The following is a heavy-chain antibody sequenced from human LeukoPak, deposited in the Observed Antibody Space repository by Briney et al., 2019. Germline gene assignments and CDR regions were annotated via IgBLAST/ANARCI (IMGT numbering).Heavy chain of an antibody. CDR3: ARVGVGAYHFDS. CDR1: GFTFSSYD. J-gene: IGHJ4*02. Sequence: GGSLRLSCAASGFTFSSYDMHWVRQAPGKGLEWVSAIGTAGDTYYPGSVKGRFTISRENAKNSLYLQMNSLRAGDTAVYYCARVGVGAYHFDSWGQGTLVTVSS. D-gene: IGHD3-10*01. V-gene: IGHV3-13*01. CDR2: IGTAGDT.